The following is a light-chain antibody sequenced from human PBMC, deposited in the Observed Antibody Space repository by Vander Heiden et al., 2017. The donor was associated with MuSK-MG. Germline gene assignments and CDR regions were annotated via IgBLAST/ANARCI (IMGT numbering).Light chain of an antibody. Sequence: SVLTQDPTVSVALGQPVKMSCQGDSLRNFHAAWYEQKSVQAPVLVIYGRKNRPSGLPDRFSGSISGVTASLTITGARAEDESDYYCNFRYTNSNHEVFGGGTKLTVL. CDR3: NFRYTNSNHEV. J-gene: IGLJ2*01. CDR2: GRK. CDR1: SLRNFH. V-gene: IGLV3-19*01.